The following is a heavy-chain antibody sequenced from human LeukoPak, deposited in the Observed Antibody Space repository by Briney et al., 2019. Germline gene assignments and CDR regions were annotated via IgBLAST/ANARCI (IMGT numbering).Heavy chain of an antibody. Sequence: GGSLRLSCTASGFTFGDYAMSWVRQAPGKGLEWVGFIRSKAYGGTTEYAASVKGGFTISRDDSKSIAYLQMNSLKTEDTAVYYCTSTVDHSYYFDYWGQGTLVTVSS. J-gene: IGHJ4*02. CDR3: TSTVDHSYYFDY. V-gene: IGHV3-49*04. D-gene: IGHD4-23*01. CDR2: IRSKAYGGTT. CDR1: GFTFGDYA.